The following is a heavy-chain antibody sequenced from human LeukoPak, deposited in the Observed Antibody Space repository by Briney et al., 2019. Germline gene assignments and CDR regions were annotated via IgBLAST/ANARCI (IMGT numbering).Heavy chain of an antibody. CDR2: MYTSGST. Sequence: SETLSLTCSVSGGSICSYYWSWIRQPAGKQPEWIGRMYTSGSTYYNPSLKSRVTMSADTSKNQFSLKLTSVTAADTSVYYCAREGGPGGDYGSIDSWGQGTLVTVSS. CDR1: GGSICSYY. J-gene: IGHJ4*02. CDR3: AREGGPGGDYGSIDS. D-gene: IGHD4-17*01. V-gene: IGHV4-4*07.